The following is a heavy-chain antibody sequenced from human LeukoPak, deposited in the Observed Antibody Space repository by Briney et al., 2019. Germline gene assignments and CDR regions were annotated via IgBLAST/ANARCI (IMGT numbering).Heavy chain of an antibody. V-gene: IGHV4-4*07. J-gene: IGHJ4*02. CDR2: IEPSGST. CDR3: AKEGAAPGPDFVS. CDR1: GASIRDYY. D-gene: IGHD6-13*01. Sequence: PSETLSLTCTVSGASIRDYYWSWIRQPAGKGLEWIGRIEPSGSTKYNPSLKSRVTMSVDTSKNQFSLKLNSETAADTAVYYCAKEGAAPGPDFVSWGQGTLVIVSS.